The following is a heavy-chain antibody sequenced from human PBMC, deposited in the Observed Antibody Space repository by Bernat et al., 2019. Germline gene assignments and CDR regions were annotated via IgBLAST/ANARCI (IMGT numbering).Heavy chain of an antibody. CDR2: IWYDGSNK. CDR1: GFTFSSYG. J-gene: IGHJ4*02. CDR3: ARVVEMVGSSSCCDY. Sequence: QVQLVESGGGVVQPGRSLRLSCAASGFTFSSYGMHWVRQAPGKGLEWVAGIWYDGSNKYYADSVKGRFTISRDNSKNTLYLQMNSMRAEDTAVYYCARVVEMVGSSSCCDYWGQGTLVTVSS. V-gene: IGHV3-33*01. D-gene: IGHD6-13*01.